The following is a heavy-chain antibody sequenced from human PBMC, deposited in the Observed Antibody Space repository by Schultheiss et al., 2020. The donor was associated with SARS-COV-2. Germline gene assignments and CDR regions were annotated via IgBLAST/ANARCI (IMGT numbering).Heavy chain of an antibody. V-gene: IGHV3-21*01. CDR1: GFTFSSYS. CDR3: ARDRPTPRYFDY. Sequence: GGSLRLSCAASGFTFSSYSMNWVRQAPGKGLEWVSSISSSSSYIYYADSVKGRFTISRDNAKNSLYLQMNSLRAEDTAVYYCARDRPTPRYFDYWGQGTLVTVSS. CDR2: ISSSSSYI. J-gene: IGHJ4*02. D-gene: IGHD2-15*01.